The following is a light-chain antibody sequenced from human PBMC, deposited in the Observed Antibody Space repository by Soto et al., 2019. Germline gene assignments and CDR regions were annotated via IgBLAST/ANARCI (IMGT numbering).Light chain of an antibody. CDR3: QEYNDWPLFT. Sequence: EIVMTQSPATLSVSPGDRATLSCRASQSVFTNLAWYQQKPGQAPRLLIYGASTRATGIPARFSGSGSGTEFTLTISSPQSEDFTIYYCQEYNDWPLFTFGAGTRVEIK. CDR1: QSVFTN. J-gene: IGKJ3*01. V-gene: IGKV3-15*01. CDR2: GAS.